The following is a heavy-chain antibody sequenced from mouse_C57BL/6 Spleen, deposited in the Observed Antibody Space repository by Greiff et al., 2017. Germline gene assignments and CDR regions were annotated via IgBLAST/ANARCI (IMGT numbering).Heavy chain of an antibody. Sequence: VKLLESGPGLVQPSQCLSITCTVSGFSLTSYGVHWVRQSPGKGLEWLGVIWSGGSTDYNAAFISRLSISKDNSKSQVFFKMNSLQADDAAVYYCARSGDWDIFDYWGQGTTLTVSS. CDR1: GFSLTSYG. CDR3: ARSGDWDIFDY. V-gene: IGHV2-2*01. CDR2: IWSGGST. D-gene: IGHD4-1*01. J-gene: IGHJ2*01.